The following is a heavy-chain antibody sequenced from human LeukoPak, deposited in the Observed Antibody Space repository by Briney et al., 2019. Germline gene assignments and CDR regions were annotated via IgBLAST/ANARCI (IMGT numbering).Heavy chain of an antibody. Sequence: KPSEILSLTCTVSGGSISSYYWSWIRQPPGKGLEWIGYIYYSGGTNYNPSLKSRVTISVDTSKNQFSLKLSSVTAADTAVYYCARNSPRGYAHAFDIWGQGTMVTVSS. V-gene: IGHV4-59*01. J-gene: IGHJ3*02. CDR1: GGSISSYY. D-gene: IGHD5-12*01. CDR3: ARNSPRGYAHAFDI. CDR2: IYYSGGT.